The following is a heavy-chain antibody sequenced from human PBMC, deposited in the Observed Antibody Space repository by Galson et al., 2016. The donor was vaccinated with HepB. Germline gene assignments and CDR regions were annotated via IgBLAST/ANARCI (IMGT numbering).Heavy chain of an antibody. V-gene: IGHV3-30-3*01. J-gene: IGHJ4*02. CDR2: ISYEGSNK. D-gene: IGHD6-19*01. CDR3: ATDAVSMAVAGTRFDF. Sequence: SLRLSCAASGVTFKNYAMHWVRQAPGKGLGWVTLISYEGSNKNYADSVKGRFTISRDNSKDMLYLQMNNLRPEDTAIYYCATDAVSMAVAGTRFDFWGQGTLVTVSS. CDR1: GVTFKNYA.